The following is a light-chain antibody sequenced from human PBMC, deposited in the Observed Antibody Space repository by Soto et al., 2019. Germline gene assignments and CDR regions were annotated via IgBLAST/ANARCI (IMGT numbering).Light chain of an antibody. V-gene: IGKV1-39*01. J-gene: IGKJ2*01. CDR2: AAS. CDR3: QQSYTTPVYS. CDR1: ETIASY. Sequence: DIQMTQSPSSLSASVGDRVTITCRASETIASYVNWYQQRPGKAPKLLIYAASSLQSGVPSRFGGSGYGTDFTLTISSLQPEDFATYFCQQSYTTPVYSFGQGTKLEIK.